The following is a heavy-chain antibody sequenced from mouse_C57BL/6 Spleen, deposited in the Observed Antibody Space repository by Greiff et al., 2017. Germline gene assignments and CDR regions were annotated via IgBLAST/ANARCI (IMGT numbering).Heavy chain of an antibody. D-gene: IGHD3-3*01. Sequence: EVQLVESGPGLVKPSQSLSLTCSVTGYSITSGYYWNWIRQFPGNKLEWMGYISYDGSNNYNPSLKNRISITRDTSKNQFFLKLNSVTTEDTATYYCARDWGTGYYFDYWGQGTTLTVSS. CDR2: ISYDGSN. V-gene: IGHV3-6*01. CDR3: ARDWGTGYYFDY. CDR1: GYSITSGYY. J-gene: IGHJ2*01.